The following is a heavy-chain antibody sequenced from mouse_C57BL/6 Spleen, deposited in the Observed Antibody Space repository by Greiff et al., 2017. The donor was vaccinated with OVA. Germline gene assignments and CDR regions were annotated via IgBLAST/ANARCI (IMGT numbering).Heavy chain of an antibody. Sequence: EVQRVESGGGLVQPKGSLKLSCAASGFSFNTYAMNWVRQAPGKGLEWVARIRSKSNNYATYYADSVKDRFTISRDDSESMLYLQMNNLKTEDTAMYYWVRGAGGDGYSHAMDYWGQGTSVTVSS. CDR1: GFSFNTYA. CDR2: IRSKSNNYAT. D-gene: IGHD2-3*01. CDR3: VRGAGGDGYSHAMDY. J-gene: IGHJ4*01. V-gene: IGHV10-1*01.